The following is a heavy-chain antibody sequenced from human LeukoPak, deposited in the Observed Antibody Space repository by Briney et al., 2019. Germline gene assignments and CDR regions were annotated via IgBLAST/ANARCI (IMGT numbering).Heavy chain of an antibody. CDR1: GYTFTGYY. CDR3: ASLIDLWFGESTYFDY. D-gene: IGHD3-10*01. CDR2: INPNSGGT. J-gene: IGHJ4*02. V-gene: IGHV1-2*02. Sequence: ASVKVSCKAPGYTFTGYYMHWVRQAPGQGLEWMGWINPNSGGTNYAQKFQGRVTMTRDTSISTAYMELSRLRSDDTAVYYCASLIDLWFGESTYFDYWGQGTLVTVSS.